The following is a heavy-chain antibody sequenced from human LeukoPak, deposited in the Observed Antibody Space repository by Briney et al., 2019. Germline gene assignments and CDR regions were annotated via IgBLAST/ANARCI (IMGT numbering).Heavy chain of an antibody. D-gene: IGHD1-26*01. CDR2: IKQDGSEK. CDR3: ARPGTVSGTGAFDI. J-gene: IGHJ3*02. CDR1: GFTFSTYW. Sequence: GGSLRLSCAASGFTFSTYWMSWVRQAPGKGLEWVANIKQDGSEKYYVDSVKGRFTISRDNAKNSVYLQMNSLRVEDTAVYYCARPGTVSGTGAFDIWGQGTMVTVSS. V-gene: IGHV3-7*01.